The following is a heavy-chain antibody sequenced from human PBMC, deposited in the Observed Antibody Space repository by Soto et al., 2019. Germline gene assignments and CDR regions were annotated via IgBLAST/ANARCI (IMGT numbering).Heavy chain of an antibody. CDR3: ARADAYCGGDCYRYYYYYGMDV. CDR2: IYHSGST. Sequence: PSETLSLTCAVSGGSISSSNWWSWVRQPPGKGLEWIGEIYHSGSTNYNPSLKSRVTISVDKSKNQFSLKLSSVTAADTAVYYCARADAYCGGDCYRYYYYYGMDVWGQGTTVTVSS. J-gene: IGHJ6*02. CDR1: GGSISSSNW. D-gene: IGHD2-21*02. V-gene: IGHV4-4*02.